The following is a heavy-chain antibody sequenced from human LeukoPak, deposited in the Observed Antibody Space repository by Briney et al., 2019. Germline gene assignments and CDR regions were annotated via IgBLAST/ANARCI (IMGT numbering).Heavy chain of an antibody. Sequence: PGGSLRLSCAASGFTFSSYAMHWVRQAPGKGLEWVAVISYDGSNKYYADSVKGRFTISRDNSKNTLYLQMNSLRAEDTALYYCARETSHCGGDCYDYWGQGTLVTVSS. CDR3: ARETSHCGGDCYDY. CDR2: ISYDGSNK. D-gene: IGHD2-21*01. CDR1: GFTFSSYA. V-gene: IGHV3-30-3*01. J-gene: IGHJ4*02.